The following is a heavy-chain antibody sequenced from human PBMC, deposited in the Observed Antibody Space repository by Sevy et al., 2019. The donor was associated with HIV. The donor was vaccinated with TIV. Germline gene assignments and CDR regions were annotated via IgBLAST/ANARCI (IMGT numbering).Heavy chain of an antibody. CDR1: GFTFSDYS. J-gene: IGHJ4*02. CDR3: AKGVSWLVLGGYFDY. V-gene: IGHV3-30-3*01. D-gene: IGHD6-19*01. CDR2: ISYDGSNK. Sequence: GGSLRLSCAASGFTFSDYSMHWVRQAPGKGLEWVATISYDGSNKHYADSVKGRFTVSRDNSKNTLYVQMNSLRAEDTAVYYCAKGVSWLVLGGYFDYWGQGTPVTVSS.